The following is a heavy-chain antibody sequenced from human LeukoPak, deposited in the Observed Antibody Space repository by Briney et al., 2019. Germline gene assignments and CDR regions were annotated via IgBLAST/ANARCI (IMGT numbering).Heavy chain of an antibody. CDR1: GGTFSSYA. V-gene: IGHV1-69*01. D-gene: IGHD2-2*01. CDR3: ARSTIRWNYFDY. Sequence: SVKVSCKASGGTFSSYAISWVRQALGQGLEWMGGIIPIFGTANYAQKFQGRVTITADESTSTAYMELSSLRSEDTAVYYCARSTIRWNYFDYWGQGTLVTVSS. J-gene: IGHJ4*02. CDR2: IIPIFGTA.